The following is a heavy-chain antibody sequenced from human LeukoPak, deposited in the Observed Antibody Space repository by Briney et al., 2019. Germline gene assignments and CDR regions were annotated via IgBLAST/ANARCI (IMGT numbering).Heavy chain of an antibody. CDR3: ARVALYESSGHNYFDY. J-gene: IGHJ4*02. CDR1: GGSTNSNNW. V-gene: IGHV4-4*02. Sequence: KPSGTLSLTCAVSGGSTNSNNWWSWVRQPPGKGLEWIGEIYRTGSTNYNPSLKSRVTISVDKSKNQFSLKLSSVTAADTAVYYCARVALYESSGHNYFDYWGQGTLVTVSS. D-gene: IGHD3-22*01. CDR2: IYRTGST.